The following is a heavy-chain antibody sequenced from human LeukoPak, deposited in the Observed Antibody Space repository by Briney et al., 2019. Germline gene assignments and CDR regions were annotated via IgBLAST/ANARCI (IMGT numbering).Heavy chain of an antibody. V-gene: IGHV1-46*01. CDR2: ISPRGDNT. CDR1: GNSFTNNY. Sequence: ASVKVSCKASGNSFTNNYIHWVRQAPGQGLEWMGIISPRGDNTYYAQKFQGRVTLTRDTSTSTVYMELSSLRSEDAAVYYCARARGTAAGTGCDFWGQGTLVTVSS. CDR3: ARARGTAAGTGCDF. D-gene: IGHD6-13*01. J-gene: IGHJ4*02.